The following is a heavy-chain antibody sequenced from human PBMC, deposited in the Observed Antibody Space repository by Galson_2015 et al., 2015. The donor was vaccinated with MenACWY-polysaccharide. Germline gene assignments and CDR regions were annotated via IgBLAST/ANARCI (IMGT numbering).Heavy chain of an antibody. CDR2: ITYDASDQ. D-gene: IGHD1-1*01. Sequence: SLRLSCAASGFTFSNYGMHWVRQAPGKGLEWVTYITYDASDQNYAGSVKGRFTISRDNSKSMLYLQMDSLRPEDTAVYYCARDPYHMEATDQFHYWGQGTLVTVSS. J-gene: IGHJ4*02. CDR1: GFTFSNYG. CDR3: ARDPYHMEATDQFHY. V-gene: IGHV3-30*03.